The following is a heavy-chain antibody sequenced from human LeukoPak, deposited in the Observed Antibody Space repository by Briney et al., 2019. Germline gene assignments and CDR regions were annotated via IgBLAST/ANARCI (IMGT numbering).Heavy chain of an antibody. CDR3: ARAAVRGVVDY. CDR1: GGSISSYY. D-gene: IGHD3-10*01. Sequence: PSETLSLTCTVSGGSISSYYWSWIRQPPGKGLECIGYIYYSGSTNYNPSLKSRVTISVDTSKNQFSLKLSSVTAADTAVYYCARAAVRGVVDYWGQGTLVTVSS. J-gene: IGHJ4*02. CDR2: IYYSGST. V-gene: IGHV4-59*01.